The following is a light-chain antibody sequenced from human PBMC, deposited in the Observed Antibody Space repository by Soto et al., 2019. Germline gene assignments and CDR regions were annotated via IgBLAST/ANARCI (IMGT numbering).Light chain of an antibody. CDR2: EVS. V-gene: IGLV2-14*01. CDR3: SSYTSSSNPWVV. J-gene: IGLJ2*01. Sequence: QSALTQPASVSGSPGQSITISCTGTSSDVGGYNYVSWYQQHPGKAPKLMIYEVSNRPSGVSNRFSGSKSGNTASLTISGLQAEDEADYYCSSYTSSSNPWVVFGGGTKLTVL. CDR1: SSDVGGYNY.